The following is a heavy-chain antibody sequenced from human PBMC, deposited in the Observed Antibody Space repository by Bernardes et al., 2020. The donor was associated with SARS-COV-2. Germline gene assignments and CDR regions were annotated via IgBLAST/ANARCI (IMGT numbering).Heavy chain of an antibody. V-gene: IGHV1-2*02. D-gene: IGHD3-10*01. CDR1: GYTFTGYY. CDR3: ARRGRYYGSGSYYYYFDY. CDR2: INPNSGGT. J-gene: IGHJ4*02. Sequence: ASVKVSCKASGYTFTGYYMHWVRQAPGQGLEWMGWINPNSGGTNYAQKFQGRVTMTRDTSISTAYMELSRLRSDDTAVYYCARRGRYYGSGSYYYYFDYWGQGTLVTFSS.